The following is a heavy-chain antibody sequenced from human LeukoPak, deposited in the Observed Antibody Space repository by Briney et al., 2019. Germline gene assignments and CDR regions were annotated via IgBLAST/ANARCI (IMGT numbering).Heavy chain of an antibody. CDR3: ARSYCSGGSCYRDPYYYYYMDV. CDR1: GYTFTSYG. Sequence: ASVKVSCKASGYTFTSYGISWVRQAPGQGLEWMGWISAYNGNTNYAQKLQGRVTMTTDTSTSTAYMELSSLRSEDTAVYYCARSYCSGGSCYRDPYYYYYMDVWGKGTTVTISS. V-gene: IGHV1-18*01. D-gene: IGHD2-15*01. J-gene: IGHJ6*03. CDR2: ISAYNGNT.